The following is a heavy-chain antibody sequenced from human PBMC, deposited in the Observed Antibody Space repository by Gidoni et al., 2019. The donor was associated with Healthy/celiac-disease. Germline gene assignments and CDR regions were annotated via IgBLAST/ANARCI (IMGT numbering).Heavy chain of an antibody. V-gene: IGHV3-49*02. J-gene: IGHJ4*02. Sequence: FTISRDDSKSIAYLQMNSLKTEDTAVYYCTRVLGPEYYFDYWGQGTLVTVSS. D-gene: IGHD1-26*01. CDR3: TRVLGPEYYFDY.